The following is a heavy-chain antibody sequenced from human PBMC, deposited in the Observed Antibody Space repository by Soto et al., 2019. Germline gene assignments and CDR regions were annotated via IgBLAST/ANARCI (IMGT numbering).Heavy chain of an antibody. CDR2: ISYDGSNK. CDR1: GFTFSNYA. J-gene: IGHJ4*02. CDR3: ARDLEFGGYCSGGSCYPAN. V-gene: IGHV3-30-3*01. D-gene: IGHD2-15*01. Sequence: GGSLRLSCAASGFTFSNYAMHWVRQAPGKGLEWVAVISYDGSNKYYADSVKGRFTISRDNSKNTLYLQMNSLRAEDTAVYYCARDLEFGGYCSGGSCYPANWGQGTPVTGSS.